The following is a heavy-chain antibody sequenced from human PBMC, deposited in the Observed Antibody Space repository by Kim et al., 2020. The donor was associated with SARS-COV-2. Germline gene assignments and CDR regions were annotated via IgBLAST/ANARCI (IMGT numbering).Heavy chain of an antibody. V-gene: IGHV4-31*02. Sequence: SNPSLKCRVTRSVDTSKNQFALELGSVTAADTAVYYCARDSLGTISHFELWGRGTLVTVSS. J-gene: IGHJ2*01. CDR3: ARDSLGTISHFEL. D-gene: IGHD3-3*01.